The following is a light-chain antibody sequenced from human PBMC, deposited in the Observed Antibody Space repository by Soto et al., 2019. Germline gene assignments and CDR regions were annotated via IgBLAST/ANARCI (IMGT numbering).Light chain of an antibody. V-gene: IGKV2-28*01. Sequence: DVVITQSPLSLPFSPVEPASISCRSSQSFLHSNGYNYLAWFLQKAGQSPQLLIYLASSRASGVPDRFSGSGSGTDFTLEISSVEAEDVGIYYCMQLLHPPLTFGGGTKVDIK. J-gene: IGKJ4*01. CDR1: QSFLHSNGYNY. CDR3: MQLLHPPLT. CDR2: LAS.